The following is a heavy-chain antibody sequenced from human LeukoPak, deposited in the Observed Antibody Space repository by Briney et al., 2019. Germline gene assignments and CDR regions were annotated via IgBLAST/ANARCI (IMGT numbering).Heavy chain of an antibody. CDR3: ARDRDWGPYNWFDP. Sequence: PSETLSLTCTVSGGSISSSSYYWGWIRQPPGKGLEWIGSIYYSGSTYYNPSLKSRVTMSVDTSKNQFSLKLSSVTAADTAVYYCARDRDWGPYNWFDPWGQGTLITVSS. V-gene: IGHV4-39*07. D-gene: IGHD7-27*01. CDR2: IYYSGST. J-gene: IGHJ5*02. CDR1: GGSISSSSYY.